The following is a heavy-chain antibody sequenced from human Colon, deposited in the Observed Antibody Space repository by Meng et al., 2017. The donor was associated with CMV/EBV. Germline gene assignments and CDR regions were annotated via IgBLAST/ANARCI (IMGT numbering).Heavy chain of an antibody. J-gene: IGHJ4*02. V-gene: IGHV3-21*01. D-gene: IGHD2/OR15-2a*01. CDR3: TRTFRYYFDY. CDR1: GFIFSDHN. CDR2: ISSSGTYI. Sequence: GESLKISCATSGFIFSDHNINWVRQALGKGLEWVASISSSGTYIYYADSVQGRFTISRDNAKNSVHLLMTGLRADDAAVYYCTRTFRYYFDYWGQGTLVTVSS.